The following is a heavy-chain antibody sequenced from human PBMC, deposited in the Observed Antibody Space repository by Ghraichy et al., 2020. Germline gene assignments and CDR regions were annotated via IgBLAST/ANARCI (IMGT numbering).Heavy chain of an antibody. CDR1: GGSISSSSYY. CDR3: ARVPAAIRRFDY. CDR2: IYYSGST. Sequence: SETLSLTCTVSGGSISSSSYYWGWIRQPPGKGLEWIGSIYYSGSTYYNPSLKSRVTISVDTSKNQFSLKLSSVTAADTAVYYCARVPAAIRRFDYWGQGTLVTVYS. J-gene: IGHJ4*02. D-gene: IGHD2-2*01. V-gene: IGHV4-39*01.